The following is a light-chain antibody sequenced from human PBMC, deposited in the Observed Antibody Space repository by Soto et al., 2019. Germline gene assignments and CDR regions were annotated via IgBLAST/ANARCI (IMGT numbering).Light chain of an antibody. CDR2: EVN. CDR3: SSYAGSNILI. CDR1: SSDVGAYNY. J-gene: IGLJ2*01. V-gene: IGLV2-8*01. Sequence: QSALTQPPSASGSPGQLITISCTGTSSDVGAYNYVSWYQQLPGKAPKLIIHEVNKRPSGVPDRFSGSKSGNTASLTVTGLQAEDEADYYCSSYAGSNILIFGEGTKVTVL.